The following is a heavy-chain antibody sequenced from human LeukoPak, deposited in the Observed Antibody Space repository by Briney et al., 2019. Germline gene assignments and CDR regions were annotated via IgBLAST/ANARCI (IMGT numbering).Heavy chain of an antibody. CDR3: ARVDYDILTGYYTPFDY. J-gene: IGHJ4*02. CDR1: GGSFSTYY. V-gene: IGHV4-34*01. D-gene: IGHD3-9*01. CDR2: INHSVST. Sequence: PSETLSLTCAVYGGSFSTYYWSWIRQPPGKGLEWIGEINHSVSTNYNPSLKSRVTISVDTSKNQFSLKLSSVTAADTAVYYCARVDYDILTGYYTPFDYWGQGTLVTVSS.